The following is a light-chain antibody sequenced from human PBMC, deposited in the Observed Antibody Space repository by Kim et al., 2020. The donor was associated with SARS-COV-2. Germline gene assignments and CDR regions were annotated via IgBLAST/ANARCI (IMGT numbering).Light chain of an antibody. Sequence: ALGQTVRITCQGDSLRSCYATWYQQTPGQAPVLVIYAKNKRPSGIPDRFSGSGSGNTASLTIAGAQAEDEADYYCNCRDTSGDHWVFGGGTQLTVL. CDR3: NCRDTSGDHWV. V-gene: IGLV3-19*01. CDR2: AKN. J-gene: IGLJ3*02. CDR1: SLRSCY.